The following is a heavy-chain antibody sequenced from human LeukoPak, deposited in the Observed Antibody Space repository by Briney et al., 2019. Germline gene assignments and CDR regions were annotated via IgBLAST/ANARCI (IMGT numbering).Heavy chain of an antibody. J-gene: IGHJ4*02. Sequence: GGSLRLSCAASGFTFSNYAMSWVRQAPGKGLEWVSSITGNALNTYHADFIKGRFTISRDDSKNTLYLHLSSLRVEDTAVYYRAKLQDFYDNSGYSHFDNWGQGTLVAVSS. CDR3: AKLQDFYDNSGYSHFDN. CDR2: ITGNALNT. CDR1: GFTFSNYA. V-gene: IGHV3-23*01. D-gene: IGHD3-22*01.